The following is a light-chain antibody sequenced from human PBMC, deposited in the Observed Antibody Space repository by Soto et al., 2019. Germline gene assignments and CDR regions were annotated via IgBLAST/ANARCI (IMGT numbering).Light chain of an antibody. CDR1: QGISSY. Sequence: AIRMTQSPSSFSASTGDRVTITCRASQGISSYLAWYQQKPGKAPKLLIYAATTLESGVPSRFSGSGSGADFTLTISCLQSEGLATYYWPQYYSYPGTFGQGTKVEIK. V-gene: IGKV1-8*01. CDR2: AAT. CDR3: PQYYSYPGT. J-gene: IGKJ1*01.